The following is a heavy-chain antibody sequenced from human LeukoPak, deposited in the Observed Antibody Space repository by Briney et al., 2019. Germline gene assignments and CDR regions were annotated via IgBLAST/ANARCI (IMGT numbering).Heavy chain of an antibody. CDR1: GCRFTSYW. J-gene: IGHJ4*02. D-gene: IGHD6-13*01. V-gene: IGHV5-51*01. CDR3: ARANIAAAAYYFDY. CDR2: IYPGDSDT. Sequence: GGALQISFQGSGCRFTSYWIGWVRPVPGKGLEWMGTIYPGDSDTRYSPSFQGQVTISADKSISTAYLQWSSLKASDTAMYYCARANIAAAAYYFDYWGQGTLVTVSS.